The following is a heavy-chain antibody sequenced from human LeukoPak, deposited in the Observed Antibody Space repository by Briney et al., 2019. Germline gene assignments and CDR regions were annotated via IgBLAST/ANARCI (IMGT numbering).Heavy chain of an antibody. D-gene: IGHD4-17*01. CDR3: ARVDYGDYGFDY. Sequence: GGSLRLSCAASGFTVSSNYMSWVRQAPGKGLEWVSVIYSGGSTCYADSVKGRFIISRDNSKNTLYLQMNSLRAEDTAVYYCARVDYGDYGFDYWGQGTLVTVSS. CDR1: GFTVSSNY. J-gene: IGHJ4*02. CDR2: IYSGGST. V-gene: IGHV3-66*01.